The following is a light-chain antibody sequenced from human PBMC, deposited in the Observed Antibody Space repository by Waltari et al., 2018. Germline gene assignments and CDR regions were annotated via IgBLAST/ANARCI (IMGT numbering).Light chain of an antibody. J-gene: IGKJ3*01. CDR3: QQYYGRVFT. CDR2: WAS. CDR1: QSVLHSSNNKNY. V-gene: IGKV4-1*01. Sequence: DIVMTQSPDSLAVSLGERTTLNCKSSQSVLHSSNNKNYLTWYQQKPGQPPKLLIYWASTRESGVPDRFSGSGSGTDFTLTISSLQAEDVSVYYCQQYYGRVFTFGPGTKLDIK.